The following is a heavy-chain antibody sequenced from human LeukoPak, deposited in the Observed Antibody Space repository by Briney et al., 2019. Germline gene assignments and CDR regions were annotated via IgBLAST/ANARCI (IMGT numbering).Heavy chain of an antibody. CDR1: GGSISSSSYY. Sequence: SETLSLTCTVSGGSISSSSYYWGWIRQPPGKGLEWIGSIYYSGSTYYNPSLKSRVTISVDTSKNQFSLKLSSVTAADTAVYYCAREVLVRGKRGFDPWGQGTLVTVSS. J-gene: IGHJ5*02. V-gene: IGHV4-39*07. CDR3: AREVLVRGKRGFDP. CDR2: IYYSGST. D-gene: IGHD3-10*01.